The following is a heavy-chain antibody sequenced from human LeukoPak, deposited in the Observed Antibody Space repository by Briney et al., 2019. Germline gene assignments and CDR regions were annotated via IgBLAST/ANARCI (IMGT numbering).Heavy chain of an antibody. CDR1: GFTVSSNS. Sequence: PGGSLRLSYTVSGFTVSSNSMSWVRQAPGKGLEWVSSISSSSSYIYYADSVKGRFTISRDNAKNSLYLQMNSLRAEDTAVYYCARGIPFPNYYYYYYMDVWGKGTTVTVSS. CDR3: ARGIPFPNYYYYYYMDV. D-gene: IGHD5-18*01. CDR2: ISSSSSYI. V-gene: IGHV3-21*01. J-gene: IGHJ6*03.